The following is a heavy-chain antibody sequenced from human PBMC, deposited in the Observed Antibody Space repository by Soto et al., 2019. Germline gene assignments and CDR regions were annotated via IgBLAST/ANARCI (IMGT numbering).Heavy chain of an antibody. CDR1: GGTFSSYA. CDR2: IIPIFGTA. J-gene: IGHJ6*02. CDR3: ARTSGAAAGSGYYYYGMDV. D-gene: IGHD6-13*01. Sequence: SVKVSCKASGGTFSSYAISWVRQAPGQGLEWMGGIIPIFGTANYAQKFQGRVTITADESTSTAYMELSSLRSEDTAVYYCARTSGAAAGSGYYYYGMDVWGQGTTVTVSS. V-gene: IGHV1-69*13.